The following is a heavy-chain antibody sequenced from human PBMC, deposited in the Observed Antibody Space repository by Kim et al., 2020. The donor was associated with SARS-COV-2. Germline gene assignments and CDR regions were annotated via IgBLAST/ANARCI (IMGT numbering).Heavy chain of an antibody. CDR1: GYTFTGYY. D-gene: IGHD1-26*01. Sequence: ASVKVSCKASGYTFTGYYMHWVRQAPGQGLEWMGRINPNSGGTNYAQKFQGRVTMTRDTSISTAYMELSRLRSDDTAVYYCARYHFGAGGAKARGSFDYWGQGTLVTVSS. V-gene: IGHV1-2*06. J-gene: IGHJ4*02. CDR3: ARYHFGAGGAKARGSFDY. CDR2: INPNSGGT.